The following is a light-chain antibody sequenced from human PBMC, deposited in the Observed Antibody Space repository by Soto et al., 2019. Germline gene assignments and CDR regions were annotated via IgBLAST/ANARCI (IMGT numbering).Light chain of an antibody. J-gene: IGKJ3*01. CDR3: QQYGGSPPVT. CDR2: AAS. Sequence: EIVLTQTPGTLSLSPGERATLSCRASQTISSDYLAWYQQKPGQAPRLLIYAASSRAAAIPDRFSGSGSGTDFTLTISRLEPEDFAVYYCQQYGGSPPVTFGPGTKVDIK. CDR1: QTISSDY. V-gene: IGKV3-20*01.